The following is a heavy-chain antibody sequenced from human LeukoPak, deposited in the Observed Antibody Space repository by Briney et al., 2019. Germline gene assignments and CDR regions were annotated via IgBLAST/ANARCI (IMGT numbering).Heavy chain of an antibody. CDR2: INPYNGNT. Sequence: ASVKVSCKASGYTFSSYGISWVRQAPGQGLEWMGWINPYNGNTNYAQKVRGRVTLTTDTSTSTAYMELRSLRSDDMAVYYCAREIYGRFDYWGQGTLVPVSS. V-gene: IGHV1-18*03. J-gene: IGHJ4*02. CDR3: AREIYGRFDY. D-gene: IGHD4-17*01. CDR1: GYTFSSYG.